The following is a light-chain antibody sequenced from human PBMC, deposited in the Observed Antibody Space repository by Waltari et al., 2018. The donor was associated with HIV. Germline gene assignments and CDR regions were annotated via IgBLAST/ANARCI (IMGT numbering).Light chain of an antibody. CDR3: QQYNSHST. Sequence: DIQLTQSPSTLSESVVDRVTFTCRASQSVSIWVAWYQQKSGKAPKVLIYEASKLQSGVPSRFSGSGSGTEVTLTISSLQPDDVATYYCQQYNSHSTFGGGTKVEIK. J-gene: IGKJ4*01. CDR1: QSVSIW. V-gene: IGKV1-5*03. CDR2: EAS.